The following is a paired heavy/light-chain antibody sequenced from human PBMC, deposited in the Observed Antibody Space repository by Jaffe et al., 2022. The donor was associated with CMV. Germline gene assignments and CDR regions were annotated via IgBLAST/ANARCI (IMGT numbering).Heavy chain of an antibody. V-gene: IGHV1-2*02. CDR3: AREGRLQSATGAFDI. J-gene: IGHJ3*02. D-gene: IGHD4-4*01. CDR2: INPNSGAT. Sequence: QVQLVQSGADVKTPGASVKVSCEASGYTFAGHFMHWVRQAPGQGLEWMGWINPNSGATDSAQKFQGRVTVTRDTSISTTYMELSSLTSDDTAVYYCAREGRLQSATGAFDIWGQGTMVTVSS. CDR1: GYTFAGHF.
Light chain of an antibody. Sequence: QSALTQPPSVSGSPGQSVTISCTGTSSDFGNYNRVSWYQQPPGTAPKLMIYEDSHRPSGVPDRFSGSKSGNTASLTISGLQAEDEADYYCCSYTSSNTYVFGTGTRVTVL. V-gene: IGLV2-18*02. J-gene: IGLJ1*01. CDR2: EDS. CDR3: CSYTSSNTYV. CDR1: SSDFGNYNR.